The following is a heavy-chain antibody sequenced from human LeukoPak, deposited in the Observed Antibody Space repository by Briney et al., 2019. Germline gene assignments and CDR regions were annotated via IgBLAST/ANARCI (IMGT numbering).Heavy chain of an antibody. D-gene: IGHD3-22*01. CDR1: GFSFRSHG. CDR2: ISSSGSTI. J-gene: IGHJ4*02. Sequence: GGSLRLSCAASGFSFRSHGMNWVRQAPGKGLEWVSYISSSGSTIYYADSVKGRFTISRDNAKNSLYLQMNSLRAEDTAVYYCARDWNYYDSSGYFHWGQGTLVTVSS. V-gene: IGHV3-48*04. CDR3: ARDWNYYDSSGYFH.